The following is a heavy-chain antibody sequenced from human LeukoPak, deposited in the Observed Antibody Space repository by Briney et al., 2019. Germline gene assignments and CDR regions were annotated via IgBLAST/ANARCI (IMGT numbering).Heavy chain of an antibody. CDR1: GFTFSTSW. Sequence: GGSLRLSCAASGFTFSTSWMHWVRQAPGKGLVWVSRIITDGNAISYADSVRGRFTISRDNAKNSLYLQVNNLKAEDTAVYFCTRSRYSGSSMEYRGQGTQVTVSS. V-gene: IGHV3-74*01. CDR2: IITDGNAI. D-gene: IGHD1-26*01. CDR3: TRSRYSGSSMEY. J-gene: IGHJ4*02.